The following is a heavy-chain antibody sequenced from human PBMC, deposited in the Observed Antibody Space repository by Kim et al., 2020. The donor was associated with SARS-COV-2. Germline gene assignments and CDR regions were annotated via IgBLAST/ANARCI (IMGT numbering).Heavy chain of an antibody. V-gene: IGHV4-39*07. Sequence: LKSRVTISVDTSKNQFSLKLSSVTAADTAVYYCARAKLLWFGESPWPFDYWGQGTLVTVSS. CDR3: ARAKLLWFGESPWPFDY. D-gene: IGHD3-10*01. J-gene: IGHJ4*02.